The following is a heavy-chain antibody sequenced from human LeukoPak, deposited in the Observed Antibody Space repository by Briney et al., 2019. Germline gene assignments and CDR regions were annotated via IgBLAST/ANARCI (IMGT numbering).Heavy chain of an antibody. J-gene: IGHJ3*02. CDR2: IYYSGST. CDR3: ARVLRTMAVDTFDI. CDR1: GGSISSGSYY. Sequence: SETLSLTCTVSGGSISSGSYYWSWIRQPPGKGLEWIGNIYYSGSTNYNPSLKSRVTISVDTSKNQFSLKLSSVTAADTAVYYCARVLRTMAVDTFDIWGQGTMVTVSS. V-gene: IGHV4-61*01. D-gene: IGHD3-10*01.